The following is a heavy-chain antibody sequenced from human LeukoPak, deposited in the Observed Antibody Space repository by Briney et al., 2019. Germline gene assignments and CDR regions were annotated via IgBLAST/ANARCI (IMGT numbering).Heavy chain of an antibody. CDR3: AREDFYYYGSAIPIDY. J-gene: IGHJ4*02. CDR2: ISSSSNNM. Sequence: KTGGSLRLSCAASGFTFSNYNMNWVRQAPGKGLEWVSYISSSSNNMYADSVKGRFTISRDNAKNSLYLQMNSLRAEDTAVYYCAREDFYYYGSAIPIDYWGQGTLVTVSS. CDR1: GFTFSNYN. V-gene: IGHV3-21*01. D-gene: IGHD3-10*01.